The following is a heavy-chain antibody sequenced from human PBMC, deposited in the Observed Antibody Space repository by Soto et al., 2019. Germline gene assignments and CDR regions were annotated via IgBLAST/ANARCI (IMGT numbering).Heavy chain of an antibody. CDR2: IYYSGST. D-gene: IGHD3-10*01. CDR1: GGSISSGDYY. V-gene: IGHV4-30-4*01. CDR3: ARGGGITMVRGFINGMDV. Sequence: QVQLQESGPGLVKPSQTLSLPCTVSGGSISSGDYYWSWIRQPPGKGLEWIGYIYYSGSTYYNPSLKSRVTISVDTSKNQFSLKLSSVTAADTAVYYCARGGGITMVRGFINGMDVWGQGTTVTVSS. J-gene: IGHJ6*02.